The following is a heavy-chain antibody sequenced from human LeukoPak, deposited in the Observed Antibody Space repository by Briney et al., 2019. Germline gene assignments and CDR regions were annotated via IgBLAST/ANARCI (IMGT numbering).Heavy chain of an antibody. V-gene: IGHV4-61*02. CDR2: IYTSGST. D-gene: IGHD4-17*01. Sequence: SETLSLTCTVSGGSISSGSYYWSWIRQPAGKGLEWIGRIYTSGSTNYNPSLKSRVTISVDTTKNQFSLKLSSVTAADTAVYYCASPKYDYGDYEEDYWGQGTLVTVSS. CDR1: GGSISSGSYY. J-gene: IGHJ4*02. CDR3: ASPKYDYGDYEEDY.